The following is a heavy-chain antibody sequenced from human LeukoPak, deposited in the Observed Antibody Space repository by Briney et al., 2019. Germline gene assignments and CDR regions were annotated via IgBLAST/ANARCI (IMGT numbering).Heavy chain of an antibody. D-gene: IGHD4-11*01. V-gene: IGHV3-53*04. Sequence: GGSLRLSSAASGFTVSSNYMSWVRQAPGKGLEWVSVIYSGGSTYYADSVKGRFTISRHNSKNTLYLQMNSLRAEDTAVYYCAMVTTVNAEFQYYYGMDVWGQGTTVTVSS. J-gene: IGHJ6*02. CDR1: GFTVSSNY. CDR2: IYSGGST. CDR3: AMVTTVNAEFQYYYGMDV.